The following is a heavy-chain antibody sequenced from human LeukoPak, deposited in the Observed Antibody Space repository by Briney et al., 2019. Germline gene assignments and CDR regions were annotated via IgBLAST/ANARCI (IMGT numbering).Heavy chain of an antibody. CDR1: GGSTSSGGYF. CDR3: ARGRPGYDFWSGYYLTFDY. V-gene: IGHV4-31*03. D-gene: IGHD3-3*01. CDR2: ISYSGIT. Sequence: SETLSLTCSVSGGSTSSGGYFWNWIRQLPGKGLECVGYISYSGITYYNPSLKSRITISLDTSKNQFSLKLSSVTAADTAVYYCARGRPGYDFWSGYYLTFDYWGQGTLVTVSS. J-gene: IGHJ4*02.